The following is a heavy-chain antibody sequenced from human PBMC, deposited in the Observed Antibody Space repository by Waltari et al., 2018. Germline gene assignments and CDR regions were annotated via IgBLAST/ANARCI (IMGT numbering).Heavy chain of an antibody. Sequence: HVQLQHSGPGLVKPSQTRSLTCSLSGDSVSSTSAAWTWIRQSPSRGIEWLGRIYYRSKWYNDYAVSVKSRITLNPDTSKNQFSLQLNSVIPEDTAVYYCARAGSGSYPDYWGQGTLVTVSS. CDR2: IYYRSKWYN. CDR1: GDSVSSTSAA. CDR3: ARAGSGSYPDY. D-gene: IGHD3-10*01. J-gene: IGHJ4*02. V-gene: IGHV6-1*01.